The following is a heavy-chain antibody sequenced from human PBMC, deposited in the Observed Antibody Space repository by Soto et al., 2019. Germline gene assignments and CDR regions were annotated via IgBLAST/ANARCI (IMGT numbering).Heavy chain of an antibody. J-gene: IGHJ4*02. CDR2: IKQDGSEK. Sequence: PGGSLRLSCAASGFTFSSYWMSWVRQAPGKGLEWVANIKQDGSEKYYVDSVEGRFTISRDNAKNSLYLQMNSLRAEDTAVYYCARNGYYDILTGYYTTANFDEWGQGTLVTVSS. CDR3: ARNGYYDILTGYYTTANFDE. D-gene: IGHD3-9*01. V-gene: IGHV3-7*01. CDR1: GFTFSSYW.